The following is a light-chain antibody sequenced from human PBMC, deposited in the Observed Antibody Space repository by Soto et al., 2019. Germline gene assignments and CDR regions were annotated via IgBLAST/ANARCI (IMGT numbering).Light chain of an antibody. CDR1: QSVSSSY. V-gene: IGKV3-20*01. CDR2: GAS. Sequence: EIVLTQSPGTLSLSPGERATLSCRASQSVSSSYLAWYQKKPGQAPRLLIYGASSRATGIPDRFSGSGSGTDFTLTISRLEPEDFAVYYCQQSGSSPGTFGQGTKLEIK. CDR3: QQSGSSPGT. J-gene: IGKJ2*01.